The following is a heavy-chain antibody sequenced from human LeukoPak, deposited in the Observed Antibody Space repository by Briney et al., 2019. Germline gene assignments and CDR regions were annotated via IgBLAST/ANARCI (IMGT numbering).Heavy chain of an antibody. CDR3: AREVRGSGSYGFDY. CDR2: INWNGGST. Sequence: PGGSLRLSCAASGFTFDDYGMSWVRQAPGKGLEWVSGINWNGGSTGYTDSVKGRFTISRDNAKNSLYLQMNSLRAEDTAVYYCAREVRGSGSYGFDYWGQGTLVTVSS. J-gene: IGHJ4*02. CDR1: GFTFDDYG. D-gene: IGHD3-10*01. V-gene: IGHV3-20*04.